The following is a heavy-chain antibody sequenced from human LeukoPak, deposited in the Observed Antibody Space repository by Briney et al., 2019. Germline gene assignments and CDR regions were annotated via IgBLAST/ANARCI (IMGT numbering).Heavy chain of an antibody. V-gene: IGHV3-48*01. CDR3: ARDICSSTSCHPVGYGMDV. Sequence: GGSLRLSCAASGFTFSSYSMNWVRQAPGKGLEWVSYISSSSSTIYYADSVKGRFTISRDNAKNLLYLQMNSLRAEDTAVYYCARDICSSTSCHPVGYGMDVWGQGTTVTVSS. CDR1: GFTFSSYS. J-gene: IGHJ6*02. CDR2: ISSSSSTI. D-gene: IGHD2-2*01.